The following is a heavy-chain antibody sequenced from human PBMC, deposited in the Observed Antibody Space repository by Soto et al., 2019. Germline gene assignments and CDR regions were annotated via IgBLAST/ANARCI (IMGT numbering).Heavy chain of an antibody. Sequence: SVKVSCKASGGTFSSYAISWVRQAPGQGLEWMGGIIPIFGTANYAQKFQGRVTITADESTSTAYMELSSLRSEDTAVYYCARVARIAEAKGAFDIWGQGTMVTVSS. CDR1: GGTFSSYA. CDR2: IIPIFGTA. CDR3: ARVARIAEAKGAFDI. J-gene: IGHJ3*02. D-gene: IGHD6-13*01. V-gene: IGHV1-69*13.